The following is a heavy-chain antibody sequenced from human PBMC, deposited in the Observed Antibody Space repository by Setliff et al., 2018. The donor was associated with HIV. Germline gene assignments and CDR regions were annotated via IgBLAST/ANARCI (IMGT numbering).Heavy chain of an antibody. CDR1: GFTFSNYA. CDR2: ISASGGST. CDR3: AKELAASGLGYFDS. D-gene: IGHD3-22*01. V-gene: IGHV3-23*01. J-gene: IGHJ4*02. Sequence: GGSLRLSCAASGFTFSNYAMSWVRQAPGKGLEWVSIISASGGSTYYADSVKGRFTISRDNSKNTVYLQMNSLRAEDTAEYYCAKELAASGLGYFDSWGRGILVTVSS.